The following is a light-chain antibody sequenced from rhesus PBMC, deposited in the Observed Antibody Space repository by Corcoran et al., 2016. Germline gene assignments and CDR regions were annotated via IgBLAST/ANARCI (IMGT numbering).Light chain of an antibody. CDR2: KAF. V-gene: IGKV1-74*01. CDR3: QHGYGTPWT. J-gene: IGKJ1*01. Sequence: DIQMTQSPSSLSASVGDRVTITCRASENVNNYLNWYQQQPGKAPKLLNYKAFPLQSGVPSRFSGTGSVKDYTFTISSLQPEDVATYYCQHGYGTPWTFGQGTKVEIK. CDR1: ENVNNY.